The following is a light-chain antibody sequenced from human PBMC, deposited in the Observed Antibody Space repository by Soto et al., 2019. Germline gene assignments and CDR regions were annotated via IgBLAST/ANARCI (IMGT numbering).Light chain of an antibody. CDR1: QIVGGDT. J-gene: IGKJ5*01. Sequence: EIVLTQSPGTLSLSPGERATLSCRASQIVGGDTLAWFQQRPGQAPRLVIYGASNRAAGIPDRFSGSGSGTDFTLTVSRLEPEDFAMYCCQQYHWAPDTLGQGKRLEMK. CDR3: QQYHWAPDT. V-gene: IGKV3-20*01. CDR2: GAS.